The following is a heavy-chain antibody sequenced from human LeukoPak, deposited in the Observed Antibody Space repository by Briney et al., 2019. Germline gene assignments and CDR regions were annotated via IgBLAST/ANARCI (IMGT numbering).Heavy chain of an antibody. CDR2: VYDTGAT. Sequence: SEALSLTCTVSGGSISGYYWRWIRQPPGKRLEWIGYVYDTGATNYNPSLKSRFTISIDTSKNQFSLYLSSVTAADTAVYYCARLPLIATTRGGFDPWGQGTLVTVSS. CDR1: GGSISGYY. V-gene: IGHV4-59*08. D-gene: IGHD1/OR15-1a*01. J-gene: IGHJ5*02. CDR3: ARLPLIATTRGGFDP.